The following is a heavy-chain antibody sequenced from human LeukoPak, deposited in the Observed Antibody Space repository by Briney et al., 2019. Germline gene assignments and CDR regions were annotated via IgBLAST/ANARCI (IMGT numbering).Heavy chain of an antibody. CDR1: GFTFRRYW. V-gene: IGHV3-7*02. J-gene: IGHJ4*02. D-gene: IGHD3-10*01. CDR3: VGLGENY. Sequence: GGSLRLSCAASGFTFRRYWMRWARQASGKGLEGVGNIKQDGSEKLYADSVKGRFTITRDNAKNSLYLQMNSLRAEDTAVYYCVGLGENYWGEGTLVSVSS. CDR2: IKQDGSEK.